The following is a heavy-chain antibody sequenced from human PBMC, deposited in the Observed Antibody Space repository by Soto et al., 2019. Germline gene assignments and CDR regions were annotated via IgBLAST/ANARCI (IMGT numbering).Heavy chain of an antibody. Sequence: SETLSLTCAVSGGSISSGGYSWSWIRQPPGKGLEWIGYIYHSGSTYYNPSLKSRVTISVDRSKNQFSLKLSSVTAADTAVYYCASSGYVLRTGPNWFDPWGQGTLVTVSS. J-gene: IGHJ5*02. CDR2: IYHSGST. CDR3: ASSGYVLRTGPNWFDP. V-gene: IGHV4-30-2*01. CDR1: GGSISSGGYS. D-gene: IGHD5-18*01.